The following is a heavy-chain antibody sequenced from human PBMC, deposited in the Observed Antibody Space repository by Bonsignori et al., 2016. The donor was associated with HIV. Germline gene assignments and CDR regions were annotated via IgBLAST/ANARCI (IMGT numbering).Heavy chain of an antibody. D-gene: IGHD3-3*01. CDR3: ARDQYYDFWSGPYDAFDI. Sequence: WIRQPPGKGLEWVAVISYDGSNKYYADSVKGRFTISRDNSKNTLYLQMNSLRAEDTAVYYCARDQYYDFWSGPYDAFDIWGQGTMVTVSS. V-gene: IGHV3-30-3*01. CDR2: ISYDGSNK. J-gene: IGHJ3*02.